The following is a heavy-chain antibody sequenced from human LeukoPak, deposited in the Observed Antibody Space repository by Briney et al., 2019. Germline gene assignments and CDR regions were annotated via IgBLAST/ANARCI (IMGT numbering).Heavy chain of an antibody. CDR3: ARDSPGYLAYDS. D-gene: IGHD1-1*01. CDR1: GFSFSSYV. J-gene: IGHJ4*02. V-gene: IGHV3-7*04. CDR2: IKEDGSAT. Sequence: PGGSLRLSCVASGFSFSSYVMNWVRQAPGKGPEWVANIKEDGSATYYVDSVKGRFTISRDNAKKSLYLQMNSLRAEDTAVYYCARDSPGYLAYDSWGQGTLVTVSS.